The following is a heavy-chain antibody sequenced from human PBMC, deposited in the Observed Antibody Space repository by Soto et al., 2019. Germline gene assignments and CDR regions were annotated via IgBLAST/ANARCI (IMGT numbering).Heavy chain of an antibody. J-gene: IGHJ5*02. V-gene: IGHV3-9*01. D-gene: IGHD3-3*01. Sequence: PGGSLRLSCAASGFTIDDYAMHWVRQAPGKGLEWVSGISWNSGSIGYADSVKGRLTISRDNAKNSLYLQMNSLRAEDTALYYCAKGMANILEWLYNWFDPWGQGTLVTVSS. CDR2: ISWNSGSI. CDR1: GFTIDDYA. CDR3: AKGMANILEWLYNWFDP.